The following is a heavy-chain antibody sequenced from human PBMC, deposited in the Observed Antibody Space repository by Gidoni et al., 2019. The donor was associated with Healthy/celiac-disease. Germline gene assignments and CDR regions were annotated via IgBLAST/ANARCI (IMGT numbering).Heavy chain of an antibody. Sequence: QVQLVESGGGVVQPGRSLRLSCAASGFTFSSYAMHWVRQAPGKGLEWVAVISYDGSNKYYADSVKGRFTISRDNSKNTLYLQMNSLRAEDTAVYYCASPEEYSSSMGFDYWGQGTLVTVSS. D-gene: IGHD6-6*01. V-gene: IGHV3-30-3*01. J-gene: IGHJ4*02. CDR2: ISYDGSNK. CDR3: ASPEEYSSSMGFDY. CDR1: GFTFSSYA.